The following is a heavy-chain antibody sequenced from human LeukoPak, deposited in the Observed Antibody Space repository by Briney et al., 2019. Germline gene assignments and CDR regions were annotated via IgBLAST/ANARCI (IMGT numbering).Heavy chain of an antibody. CDR1: GYSFTSYG. V-gene: IGHV1-18*01. D-gene: IGHD5-18*01. Sequence: GASVKVSCKASGYSFTSYGISWVRQAPGQGLEWMGWISAYNGNTNYAQKLQDRVTMTTDTSTSTGYTELRSLTSDDTAVYYCARSRGGYSYGYGEDWGQGTLVTVSS. CDR3: ARSRGGYSYGYGED. J-gene: IGHJ4*02. CDR2: ISAYNGNT.